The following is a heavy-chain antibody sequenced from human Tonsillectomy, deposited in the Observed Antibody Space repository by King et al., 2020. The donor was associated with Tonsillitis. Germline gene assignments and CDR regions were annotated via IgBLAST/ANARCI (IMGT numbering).Heavy chain of an antibody. CDR2: IYWDDEK. D-gene: IGHD3-10*01. Sequence: ITLKESGPPLVKPTQTLTLTCSFSGFSLKTIGVGVGWIRQPPGKALEWLALIYWDDEKRYSPSLESRLTITKYTSKNQVVLTVVNVDPVDTATYFCEHSPHYTSGSYYDYWGQGTLVTVSS. CDR1: GFSLKTIGVG. CDR3: EHSPHYTSGSYYDY. J-gene: IGHJ4*02. V-gene: IGHV2-5*02.